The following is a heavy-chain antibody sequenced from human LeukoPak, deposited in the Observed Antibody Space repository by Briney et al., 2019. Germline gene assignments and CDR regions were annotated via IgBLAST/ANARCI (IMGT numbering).Heavy chain of an antibody. CDR3: ARENLNYYGSGSYLY. Sequence: ASVKVACKASGYPFSGYYIHWVRQGPGQGLEWLGWINPETGATKYAQRFEGRVTLTRDTSVTTVHMELSGLRSDDSAVYYCARENLNYYGSGSYLYWGQGSQVTVSS. CDR1: GYPFSGYY. D-gene: IGHD3-10*01. CDR2: INPETGAT. V-gene: IGHV1-2*02. J-gene: IGHJ4*02.